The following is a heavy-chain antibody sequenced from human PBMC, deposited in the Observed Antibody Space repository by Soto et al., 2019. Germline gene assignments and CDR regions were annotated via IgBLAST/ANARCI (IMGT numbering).Heavy chain of an antibody. CDR2: VYYSGTT. CDR1: GGSVSNKTYY. J-gene: IGHJ4*01. CDR3: ARTTAVPNTLRSRYYLDF. Sequence: PSETLSLTCSVSGGSVSNKTYYWSWIRQPPGKRLEWIGYVYYSGTTNYNPSLKSRVTISVDLSKNQFSLRLSSVTTADTALYYCARTTAVPNTLRSRYYLDFWGHGTLVTAPQ. V-gene: IGHV4-61*01. D-gene: IGHD4-17*01.